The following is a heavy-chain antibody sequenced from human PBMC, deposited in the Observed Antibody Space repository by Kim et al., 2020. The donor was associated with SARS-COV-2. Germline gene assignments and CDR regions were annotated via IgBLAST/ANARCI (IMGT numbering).Heavy chain of an antibody. J-gene: IGHJ4*02. V-gene: IGHV1-2*02. Sequence: ASVKVSCKASGYSFTGYYIHWVRQPPGQGLEWMGWINPSDGATDYSQNFRGRVTLTRDTSITTTYMELDRLTSDDTAVFYCVRAPGASPFDYWGQGTLLTVSS. D-gene: IGHD3-10*01. CDR1: GYSFTGYY. CDR2: INPSDGAT. CDR3: VRAPGASPFDY.